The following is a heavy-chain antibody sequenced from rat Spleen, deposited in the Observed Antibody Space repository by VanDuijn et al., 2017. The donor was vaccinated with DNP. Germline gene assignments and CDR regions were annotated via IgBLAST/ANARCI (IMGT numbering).Heavy chain of an antibody. J-gene: IGHJ3*01. CDR2: IDMRSGGT. V-gene: IGHV1-43*01. Sequence: QVHLQQSGPELAKPGSSVKISCKASGTTFTTYSINWIKQTTGQGLEYFGEIDMRSGGTNYNEEFKGKATLTVDKSSSTAFMQLSSLTPDASAVYYCATVIRGTNWFSYWGQGTLVTVSS. D-gene: IGHD4-3*01. CDR1: GTTFTTYS. CDR3: ATVIRGTNWFSY.